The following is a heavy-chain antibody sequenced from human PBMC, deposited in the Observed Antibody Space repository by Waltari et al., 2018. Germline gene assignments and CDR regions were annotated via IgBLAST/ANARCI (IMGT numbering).Heavy chain of an antibody. CDR1: GFTFSSYS. V-gene: IGHV3-21*01. Sequence: EVQLVESGGGLVKPGGSLRLSCAASGFTFSSYSMNWVRQAPGKGLEWVSSISSSSSYIYYADSVKGRFTISRDNAKNSLYLQMNSLRAEDTAVYYCARDFNDYVWGSYRYSETDYWGQGTLVTVSS. D-gene: IGHD3-16*02. CDR3: ARDFNDYVWGSYRYSETDY. J-gene: IGHJ4*02. CDR2: ISSSSSYI.